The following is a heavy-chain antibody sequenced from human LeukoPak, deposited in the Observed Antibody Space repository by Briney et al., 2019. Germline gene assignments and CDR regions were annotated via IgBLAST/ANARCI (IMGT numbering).Heavy chain of an antibody. D-gene: IGHD6-13*01. CDR3: TRHGFRPHIAAADTGDY. Sequence: GGSLRLSCAASGFTFSGSAMHWVRQASGKGLEWVGRIRSKANSYATAYAASVKGRFTISRDDSKNTAYLQMNSLKTEDTAVYYCTRHGFRPHIAAADTGDYWGQGTLVTVSS. J-gene: IGHJ4*02. CDR2: IRSKANSYAT. V-gene: IGHV3-73*01. CDR1: GFTFSGSA.